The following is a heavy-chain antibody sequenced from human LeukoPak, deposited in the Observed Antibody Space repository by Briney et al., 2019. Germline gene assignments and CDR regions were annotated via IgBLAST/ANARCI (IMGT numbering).Heavy chain of an antibody. CDR1: GYTFTSYG. J-gene: IGHJ4*02. Sequence: GASVKVSCKASGYTFTSYGISWVRQAPGQELEWMGWISAYNGNTNYAQKLQGRVTMTTDTSTSTAYMELRSLRSDDTAVYYCARATAGPFWSGYSTGPFDYWGQGTLVTVSS. V-gene: IGHV1-18*01. CDR3: ARATAGPFWSGYSTGPFDY. CDR2: ISAYNGNT. D-gene: IGHD3-3*01.